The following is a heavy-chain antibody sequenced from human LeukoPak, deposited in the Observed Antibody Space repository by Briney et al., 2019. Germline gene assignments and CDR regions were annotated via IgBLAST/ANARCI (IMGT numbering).Heavy chain of an antibody. D-gene: IGHD1-1*01. Sequence: ASEKVSCKASGYTFSNYDINWVRQATGQGLEWMAWMNPSSGNTAYAQKFQGGVTLTRDTSIDTAYMELSSLRSEDTAVYYCARGPSGHRSDFDYWGQGTLVTVSS. CDR2: MNPSSGNT. CDR3: ARGPSGHRSDFDY. V-gene: IGHV1-8*02. CDR1: GYTFSNYD. J-gene: IGHJ4*02.